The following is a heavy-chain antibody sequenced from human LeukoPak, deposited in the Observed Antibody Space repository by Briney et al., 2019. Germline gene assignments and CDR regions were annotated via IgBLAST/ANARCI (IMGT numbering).Heavy chain of an antibody. Sequence: SETLSLTCAVSGYSISSGYYWGWIRQPPGKGLEWIGSIYHSGSTYYNPSLKSRVTISVDTSKNQFSLKLSSVTAADTAVYYCARLFGLVPGYYFDYWGQGTLVTVSS. CDR1: GYSISSGYY. J-gene: IGHJ4*02. V-gene: IGHV4-38-2*01. CDR2: IYHSGST. CDR3: ARLFGLVPGYYFDY. D-gene: IGHD6-19*01.